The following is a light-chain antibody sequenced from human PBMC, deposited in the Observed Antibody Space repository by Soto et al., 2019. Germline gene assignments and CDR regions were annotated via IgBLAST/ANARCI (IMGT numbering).Light chain of an antibody. CDR2: NNS. V-gene: IGLV1-44*01. J-gene: IGLJ2*01. CDR1: SSNIGSNT. Sequence: QSVLTQPPSASGTPGQMVTISCSGSSSNIGSNTVNWYQQLPGMAPKLLIYNNSQRPSGVPDRFSGSKSGTSASLAISGLQSEDEADCYCAAWDDSLRGLEFGGGTKLTVL. CDR3: AAWDDSLRGLE.